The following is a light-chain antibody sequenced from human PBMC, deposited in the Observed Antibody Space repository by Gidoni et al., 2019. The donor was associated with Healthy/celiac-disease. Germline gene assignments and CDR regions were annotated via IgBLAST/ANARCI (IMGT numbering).Light chain of an antibody. CDR2: KAS. V-gene: IGKV1-5*03. J-gene: IGKJ2*01. CDR3: QQYNSYEYT. Sequence: DIQMTQSPSTLSASVGDRVTITCRARQSISSWLAWYQQKPGKAPKLLIYKASSLESGVPPRFGGRGSGTEFTLTISSLQPDDVATYYCQQYNSYEYTFGQGTKLEIK. CDR1: QSISSW.